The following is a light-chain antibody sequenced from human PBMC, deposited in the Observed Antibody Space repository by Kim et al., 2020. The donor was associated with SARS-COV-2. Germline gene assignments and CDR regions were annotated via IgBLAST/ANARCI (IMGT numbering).Light chain of an antibody. CDR3: KQYGQSPRYT. J-gene: IGKJ2*01. Sequence: GERDKQSGRASQSVSSTYLAWEQHKPGQDPRLLIYGASSRATGIPDRCSGSGSGTDFNLTISRREPEDCAVYYCKQYGQSPRYTFGQGTKLEI. CDR1: QSVSSTY. CDR2: GAS. V-gene: IGKV3-20*01.